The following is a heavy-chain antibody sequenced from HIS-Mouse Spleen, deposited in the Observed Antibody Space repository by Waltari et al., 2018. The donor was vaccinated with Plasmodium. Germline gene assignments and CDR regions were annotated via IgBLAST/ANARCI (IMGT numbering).Heavy chain of an antibody. CDR2: IKQDGSEK. CDR1: GFTFSSYW. Sequence: EVQLVASGGGLVQPGGSLRFHCAASGFTFSSYWMSWARQAPGKGLGWVANIKQDGSEKYYVDSVKGRFTISGDNAKNSLYLQMNSLRAEDTAVYYCASSWYWYFDLWGRGTLVTVSS. J-gene: IGHJ2*01. CDR3: ASSWYWYFDL. D-gene: IGHD6-13*01. V-gene: IGHV3-7*01.